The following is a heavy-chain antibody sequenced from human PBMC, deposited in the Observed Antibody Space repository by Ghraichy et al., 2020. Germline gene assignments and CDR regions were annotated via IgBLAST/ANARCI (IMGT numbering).Heavy chain of an antibody. J-gene: IGHJ4*02. CDR3: AKDIENAEQLGSFDY. CDR1: GFTFSSYA. Sequence: GGSLRLSCAASGFTFSSYAMSWVRQAPGKGLEWVSAISGSGGSTYYADSVKGRFTISRDNSKNTLYLQMNSLRAEDTAVYYCAKDIENAEQLGSFDYWGQGTLVTVSS. D-gene: IGHD6-13*01. V-gene: IGHV3-23*01. CDR2: ISGSGGST.